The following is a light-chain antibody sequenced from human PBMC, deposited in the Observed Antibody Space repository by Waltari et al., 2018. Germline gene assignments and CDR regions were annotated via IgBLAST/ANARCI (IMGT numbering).Light chain of an antibody. V-gene: IGKV3-11*01. CDR1: QSVGNS. J-gene: IGKJ4*01. CDR2: DAS. CDR3: QQRSSWPLT. Sequence: DIVLTQSPVTLSLSPGDRATLSCRASQSVGNSLAWYQLKPGQAPTLLNYDASTKATGIPARFSGSGSGTDFTLTITYLAPEDFAVYYCQQRSSWPLTFGGGTTVEIK.